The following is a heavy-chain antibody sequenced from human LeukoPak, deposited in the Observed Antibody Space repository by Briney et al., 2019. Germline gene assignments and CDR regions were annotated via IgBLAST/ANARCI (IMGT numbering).Heavy chain of an antibody. D-gene: IGHD3-10*01. V-gene: IGHV3-72*01. CDR3: ARFRFGVFDY. J-gene: IGHJ4*02. CDR2: TRNKANSYTT. CDR1: GFTFSDHY. Sequence: GGSLRLSCAASGFTFSDHYMDWVRQAPGKGLEWVGRTRNKANSYTTGYAASVKGRFTISRDDSKNSLYLQMNSLKTEDTAVYYCARFRFGVFDYWGQGTLVTVSS.